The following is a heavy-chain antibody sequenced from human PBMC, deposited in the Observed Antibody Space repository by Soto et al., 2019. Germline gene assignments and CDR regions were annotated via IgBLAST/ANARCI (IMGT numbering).Heavy chain of an antibody. CDR1: GFTFSSYA. V-gene: IGHV3-23*01. D-gene: IGHD2-21*02. J-gene: IGHJ3*02. CDR3: AKGFIVVVTVLRPDDAFDI. Sequence: GGSLRLSCAASGFTFSSYAMNWVRQSPGKGLEWVAGISGGGGSTYYADSVKGRFTISRDTSKNTVYLQLNSLRAEDTAVYYCAKGFIVVVTVLRPDDAFDIWGQGTMVTVSS. CDR2: ISGGGGST.